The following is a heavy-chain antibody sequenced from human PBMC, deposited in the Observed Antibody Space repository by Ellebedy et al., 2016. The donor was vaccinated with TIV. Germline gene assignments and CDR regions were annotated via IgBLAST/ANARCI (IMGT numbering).Heavy chain of an antibody. D-gene: IGHD3-10*01. CDR2: IYSGGGI. CDR1: GFTVSNNY. V-gene: IGHV3-53*01. J-gene: IGHJ4*02. CDR3: ARSPYDSWFH. Sequence: GESLKISCAASGFTVSNNYMSWVRQAPGKGLEWVSVIYSGGGISYADSVKGRFTISRDNYKNTVYLQMNSLRAEDTAVYYCARSPYDSWFHWGQGTLVTVSS.